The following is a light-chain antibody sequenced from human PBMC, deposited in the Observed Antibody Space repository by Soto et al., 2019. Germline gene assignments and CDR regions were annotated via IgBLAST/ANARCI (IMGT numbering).Light chain of an antibody. V-gene: IGKV3-11*01. Sequence: EIALTQSPGPLSLSLGERATLSFTASQSVSNNYLAWYQQKPGQAPRLLIYGASNRDTGIPARFSGSGSGTDFTLTISSLEPEDFAVYYCQQHANWPLTFGGGTKVDIK. CDR2: GAS. CDR1: QSVSNNY. CDR3: QQHANWPLT. J-gene: IGKJ4*01.